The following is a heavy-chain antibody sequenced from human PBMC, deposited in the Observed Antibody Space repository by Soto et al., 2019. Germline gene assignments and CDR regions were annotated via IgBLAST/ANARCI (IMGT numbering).Heavy chain of an antibody. CDR1: GFTFSDYY. D-gene: IGHD1-1*01. J-gene: IGHJ4*02. CDR2: ITSDGSPI. Sequence: GGSLRLSCAASGFTFSDYYMSWIRQAPGKGLEWVSYITSDGSPIYYADSVRGRFTISRDSAKNSVSLQMNSLRAEDTAMYYCAGGEMSTISFDYWSQGTLVTVSS. CDR3: AGGEMSTISFDY. V-gene: IGHV3-11*01.